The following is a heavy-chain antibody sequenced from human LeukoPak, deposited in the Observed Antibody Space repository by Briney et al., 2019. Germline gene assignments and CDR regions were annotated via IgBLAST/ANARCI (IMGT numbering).Heavy chain of an antibody. CDR1: GGTFSSYV. CDR2: IIPMFGAV. D-gene: IGHD3-22*01. J-gene: IGHJ4*02. CDR3: VRDYDISGPQKNFFDY. Sequence: SVKVSCKASGGTFSSYVISWVRPAPGQGLQWMGGIIPMFGAVNYAQKFQGRVTITADKSTGTAYMELSSLRSDDTAVYYCVRDYDISGPQKNFFDYWGQGTLVTVSS. V-gene: IGHV1-69*06.